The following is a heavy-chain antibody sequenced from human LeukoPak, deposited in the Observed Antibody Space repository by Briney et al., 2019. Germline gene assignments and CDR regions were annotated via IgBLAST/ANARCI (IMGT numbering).Heavy chain of an antibody. CDR1: GFIFSNYA. V-gene: IGHV3-72*01. CDR2: IKNKTNSYTT. CDR3: ADLGTPY. Sequence: GGSLRLSCAASGFIFSNYAMYWVRQAPGKGLEWVGRIKNKTNSYTTRYAASVQGRFTISRDDLKNSLYLQMNSLKTEDTAVYYCADLGTPYWGQGTLVTVSS. J-gene: IGHJ4*02.